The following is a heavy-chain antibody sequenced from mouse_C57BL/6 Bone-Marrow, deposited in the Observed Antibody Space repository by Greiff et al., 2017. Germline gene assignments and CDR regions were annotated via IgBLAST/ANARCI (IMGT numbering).Heavy chain of an antibody. V-gene: IGHV5-12*01. CDR3: ARHHYGYSYAMDY. D-gene: IGHD2-2*01. CDR2: ISNGGGST. CDR1: GFTFSDYY. J-gene: IGHJ4*01. Sequence: EVKLVESGGGLVQPGGSLKLSCAASGFTFSDYYMYWVRQTPEQRLEWVAYISNGGGSTYYPNTVKGRFTISRDNAKNTLYLQMSRLKSEDTAMYYCARHHYGYSYAMDYWGQGTSVTVSS.